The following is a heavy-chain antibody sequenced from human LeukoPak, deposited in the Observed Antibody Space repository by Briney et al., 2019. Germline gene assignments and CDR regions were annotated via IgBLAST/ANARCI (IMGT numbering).Heavy chain of an antibody. CDR2: ISSSSRTI. J-gene: IGHJ3*02. CDR3: ARDHLALDAFDI. CDR1: GFAFSGYR. Sequence: GGSLRLSCAASGFAFSGYRMNWVRQAPGKGLEWVSYISSSSRTIYYADSVKGRFTISRDNAKNSLYLQMNSLRAEDTAVYYCARDHLALDAFDIWGQGTMVTVSS. V-gene: IGHV3-48*01.